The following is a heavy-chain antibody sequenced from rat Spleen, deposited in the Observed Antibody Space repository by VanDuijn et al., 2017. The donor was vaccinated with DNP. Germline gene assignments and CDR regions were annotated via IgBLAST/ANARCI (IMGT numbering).Heavy chain of an antibody. CDR1: GFKFNNYW. J-gene: IGHJ4*01. CDR2: IFLTSAST. CDR3: TKDLQWYAMDA. D-gene: IGHD1-1*01. Sequence: EVQLVESGGGLVQPGRSLKLSCVGSGFKFNNYWMSWIRQVPGKGLEWVSSIFLTSASTYYSDSVKGRFTISRDDAENTLYLEMSSLRSEDTATYYCTKDLQWYAMDAWGQGTSVTVSS. V-gene: IGHV5-58*01.